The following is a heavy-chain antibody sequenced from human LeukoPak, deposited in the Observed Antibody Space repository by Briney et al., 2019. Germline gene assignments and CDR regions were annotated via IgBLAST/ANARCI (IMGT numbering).Heavy chain of an antibody. J-gene: IGHJ4*02. CDR1: GFTFSSYG. Sequence: GGSLRLSCAASGFTFSSYGMHWVRQAPGKGLEWVAFIRYDGSNKYYADSVRGRFTISSDNSKNTLYLQLNSLRAEDTAVYYCAKSHRGHCSTTTCDDEGDYWGQGTLVTVSS. CDR3: AKSHRGHCSTTTCDDEGDY. V-gene: IGHV3-30*02. CDR2: IRYDGSNK. D-gene: IGHD2-2*01.